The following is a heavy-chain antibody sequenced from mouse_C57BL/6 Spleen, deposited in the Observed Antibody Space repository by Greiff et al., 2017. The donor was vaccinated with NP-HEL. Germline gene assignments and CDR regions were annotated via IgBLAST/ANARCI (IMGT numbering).Heavy chain of an antibody. CDR2: IDPSDSYT. Sequence: VQLQQPGAELVMPGASVKLSCKASGYTFTSYWMHWVKQRPGQGLEWIGEIDPSDSYTNYNQKLKGKSTLTVDKSSSTAYMQLSSLTSEDSAVYYCARGTTAYYFDYWGQGTTLTVSS. V-gene: IGHV1-69*01. D-gene: IGHD1-2*01. J-gene: IGHJ2*01. CDR1: GYTFTSYW. CDR3: ARGTTAYYFDY.